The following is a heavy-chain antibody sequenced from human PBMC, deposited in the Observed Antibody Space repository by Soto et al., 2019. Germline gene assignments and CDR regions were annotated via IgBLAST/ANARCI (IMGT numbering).Heavy chain of an antibody. V-gene: IGHV1-2*02. CDR3: AKGGAIVAAGTRVYLYNAMDV. D-gene: IGHD1-26*01. Sequence: ASVKVSCKASGYTFTGYYVHWVRQAPGQGLEWMGWINPNSGDTYLAQRFQGRVTMNRDTSIGTAYMELRGLTSDDTAEYYCAKGGAIVAAGTRVYLYNAMDVWGQGSTVTVSS. CDR2: INPNSGDT. CDR1: GYTFTGYY. J-gene: IGHJ6*02.